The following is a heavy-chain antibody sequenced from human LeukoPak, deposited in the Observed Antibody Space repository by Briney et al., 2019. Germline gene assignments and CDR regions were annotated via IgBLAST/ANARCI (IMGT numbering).Heavy chain of an antibody. Sequence: QPGGSLRLSCTASGFTVSSSYMTWVRQAPGKGLEWVSLIYGGGGTFYADSVKGRFTISRHNSENTLYLQMNNLRAEDTAVCYCARVGVGTVAGNYFDDWGQGTLVTVSS. CDR2: IYGGGGT. CDR3: ARVGVGTVAGNYFDD. J-gene: IGHJ4*02. V-gene: IGHV3-53*04. D-gene: IGHD6-19*01. CDR1: GFTVSSSY.